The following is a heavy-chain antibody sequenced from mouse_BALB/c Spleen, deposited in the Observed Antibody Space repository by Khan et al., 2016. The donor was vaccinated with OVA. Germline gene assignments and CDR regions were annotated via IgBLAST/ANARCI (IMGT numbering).Heavy chain of an antibody. CDR3: TRASYCGNPWFTY. Sequence: EVELVESGGGLVKPGGSLKLSCEVSGFAFNSYDMSWVRQTPEKRLEWVATISSTGSYTYYPDSVKGRFTISRDTARNTLYLQMSSLRSEDAALYDCTRASYCGNPWFTYWGQGTLVTVSA. CDR1: GFAFNSYD. J-gene: IGHJ3*01. D-gene: IGHD2-10*01. V-gene: IGHV5-9*02. CDR2: ISSTGSYT.